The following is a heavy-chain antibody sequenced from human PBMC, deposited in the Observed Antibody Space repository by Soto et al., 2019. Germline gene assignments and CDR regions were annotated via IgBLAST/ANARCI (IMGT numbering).Heavy chain of an antibody. CDR3: AKEGDRCSGGSCYIEYYFDC. Sequence: PGGSLRLSCAASGFTFSSYAMSWVRQAPGKGLEWVSAISGSGGSTYYADSVKGRFTISRDNSKNTLYLQMNSLRAEDTAVYYCAKEGDRCSGGSCYIEYYFDCWGQGTLVTVSS. V-gene: IGHV3-23*01. D-gene: IGHD2-15*01. CDR2: ISGSGGST. CDR1: GFTFSSYA. J-gene: IGHJ4*02.